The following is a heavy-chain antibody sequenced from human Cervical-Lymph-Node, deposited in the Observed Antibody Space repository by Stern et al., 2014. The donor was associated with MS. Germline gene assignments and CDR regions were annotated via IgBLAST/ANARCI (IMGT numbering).Heavy chain of an antibody. D-gene: IGHD2-2*01. Sequence: VKLEESGGGLVTPGGSLRLSCAASGFTFSDYSMNWVRQAPGKGMEWVSSIAKSAASLYFVDSVKGLFTISRDYAKNALYLQIDSLSAEDTATYFCASTLHGGLYNWFDPWGQGTLVTVSS. CDR3: ASTLHGGLYNWFDP. CDR1: GFTFSDYS. J-gene: IGHJ5*02. V-gene: IGHV3-21*01. CDR2: IAKSAASL.